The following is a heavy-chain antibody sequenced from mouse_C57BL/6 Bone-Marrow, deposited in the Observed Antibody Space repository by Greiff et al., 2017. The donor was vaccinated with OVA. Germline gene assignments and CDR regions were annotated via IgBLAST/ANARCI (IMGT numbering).Heavy chain of an antibody. CDR1: GYTFTDYY. Sequence: QLQQSGAELVRPGASVKLSCKASGYTFTDYYINWVKQRPGQGLEWIARIYPGSGNTYYNEKFKGKATLTAEKSSSTAYMQLSSLTSEDSAVYFCARGRAMDYWGQGTSVTVSS. V-gene: IGHV1-76*01. CDR2: IYPGSGNT. J-gene: IGHJ4*01. CDR3: ARGRAMDY.